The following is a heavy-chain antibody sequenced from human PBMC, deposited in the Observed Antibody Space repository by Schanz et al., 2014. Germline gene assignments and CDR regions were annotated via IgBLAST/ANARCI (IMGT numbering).Heavy chain of an antibody. J-gene: IGHJ4*02. CDR1: GFTFNDYY. CDR3: ARGARQYSGSYSPSDY. Sequence: QVQLVESGGGLVKPGGSLRLSCAASGFTFNDYYMNWIRQAPGKGLELVSYISGSDNYINYADSVKGRFNISRDNAKNSLFLLMSSLRAEDSAVYYCARGARQYSGSYSPSDYWGQGTLVTVSS. V-gene: IGHV3-11*06. CDR2: ISGSDNYI. D-gene: IGHD1-26*01.